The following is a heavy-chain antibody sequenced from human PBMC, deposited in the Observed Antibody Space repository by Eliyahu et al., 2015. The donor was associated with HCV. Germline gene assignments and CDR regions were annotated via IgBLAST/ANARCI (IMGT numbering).Heavy chain of an antibody. D-gene: IGHD2-21*02. CDR3: ASGDSHGFQH. Sequence: EVQLVESGGGLVQPGGSLRLSCAASGFTFSSYWIHWVRRAPGKGLVWVSRINSDGSGTSYADSVKGRFTISRDNAKNTLFLQMNSLRGEDTAVYYCASGDSHGFQHWGQGTLVIVSS. J-gene: IGHJ1*01. V-gene: IGHV3-74*01. CDR2: INSDGSGT. CDR1: GFTFSSYW.